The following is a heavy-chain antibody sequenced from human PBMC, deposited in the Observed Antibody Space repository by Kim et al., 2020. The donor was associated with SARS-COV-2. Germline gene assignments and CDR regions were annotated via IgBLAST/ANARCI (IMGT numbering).Heavy chain of an antibody. CDR3: ARDKPPKNWNDRRNSIIDY. Sequence: RFTISRDNAKNSLYLQMNSLRAEDTAVYYCARDKPPKNWNDRRNSIIDYWGQGTLVTVSS. D-gene: IGHD1-1*01. J-gene: IGHJ4*02. V-gene: IGHV3-11*06.